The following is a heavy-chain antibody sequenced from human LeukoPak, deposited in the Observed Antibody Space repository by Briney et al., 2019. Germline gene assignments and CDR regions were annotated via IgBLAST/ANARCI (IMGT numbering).Heavy chain of an antibody. J-gene: IGHJ5*02. CDR1: GGSFSGYY. Sequence: SETLSLTCAVYGGSFSGYYWSWIRQPPGKGLEWIGEINHSGSTNYNPSLKSRVTISVDTPKNQFSLKLSSVTAADPAVYYCASGRGSFFWSGYYPVWFDPWGQGTLVTVSS. CDR3: ASGRGSFFWSGYYPVWFDP. CDR2: INHSGST. V-gene: IGHV4-34*01. D-gene: IGHD3-3*01.